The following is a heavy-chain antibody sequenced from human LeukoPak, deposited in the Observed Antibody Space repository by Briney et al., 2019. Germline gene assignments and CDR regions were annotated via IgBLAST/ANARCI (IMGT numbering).Heavy chain of an antibody. Sequence: SGASLRLSCAASGFTFSSYAMSWVRPAPGERLEWVSAISGSGGSTYSADSVKGRFTISRDNSKNTLYLQMNSLRAEDTAVYYCAKVSGYYYDLVYFDYWGQGTLVTGSS. J-gene: IGHJ4*02. CDR1: GFTFSSYA. V-gene: IGHV3-23*01. D-gene: IGHD3-22*01. CDR2: ISGSGGST. CDR3: AKVSGYYYDLVYFDY.